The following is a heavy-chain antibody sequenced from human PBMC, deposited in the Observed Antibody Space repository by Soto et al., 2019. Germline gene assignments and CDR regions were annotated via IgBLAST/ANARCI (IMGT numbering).Heavy chain of an antibody. CDR2: ISSIGSTV. CDR3: ARDLDVGSTGPFGP. Sequence: GGSLRLSCAASGFIFSTYSVNWVRQAPGKGLEWVSYISSIGSTVYYADSVKGRFTISRDNAKNSLYLQMNSLRAEDTAVYHCARDLDVGSTGPFGPWGQGTLVTVSS. J-gene: IGHJ5*02. V-gene: IGHV3-48*01. CDR1: GFIFSTYS. D-gene: IGHD1-1*01.